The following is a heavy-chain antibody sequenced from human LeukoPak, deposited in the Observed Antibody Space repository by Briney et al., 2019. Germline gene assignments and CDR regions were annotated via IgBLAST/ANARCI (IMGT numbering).Heavy chain of an antibody. V-gene: IGHV3-23*01. Sequence: PGGSLRLSCAASGFTFSSYAMSWVRQAPGKGLEWVSAISGSGGSTYYAGSVKGRFTISRDNSKKTLYLQMNSLRGEDTAVYYCAKGSYDDVWGSYRPYYFDYWGQGTLVTVSS. CDR3: AKGSYDDVWGSYRPYYFDY. CDR2: ISGSGGST. CDR1: GFTFSSYA. J-gene: IGHJ4*02. D-gene: IGHD3-16*02.